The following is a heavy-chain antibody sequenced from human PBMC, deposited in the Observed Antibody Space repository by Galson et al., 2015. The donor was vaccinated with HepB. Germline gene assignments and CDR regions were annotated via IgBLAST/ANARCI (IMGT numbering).Heavy chain of an antibody. Sequence: SLRLSCAASGFTFSSYAMHWVRQAPGKGLEWVAVISYDGSNKYYADSVKGRFTISRDNSKNTLYLQMNSLRTEDTAVYYCARESSITISPRGMDVWGQGTTVTVSS. D-gene: IGHD3-3*01. J-gene: IGHJ6*02. CDR2: ISYDGSNK. CDR3: ARESSITISPRGMDV. V-gene: IGHV3-30*04. CDR1: GFTFSSYA.